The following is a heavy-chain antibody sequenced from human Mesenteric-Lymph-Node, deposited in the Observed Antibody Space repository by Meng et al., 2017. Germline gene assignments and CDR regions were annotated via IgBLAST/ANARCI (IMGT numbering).Heavy chain of an antibody. V-gene: IGHV3-53*04. Sequence: GESLKISCAASGFTVSSNYMGWVRQAPGKGLEWVSLIYSGGSTNYADSVKGRFTISRRNSENTVYLQMNSLRDEDTAVYYCARVFVVRGVIHSLDYWGQGTLVTVSS. D-gene: IGHD3-10*01. J-gene: IGHJ4*02. CDR3: ARVFVVRGVIHSLDY. CDR1: GFTVSSNY. CDR2: IYSGGST.